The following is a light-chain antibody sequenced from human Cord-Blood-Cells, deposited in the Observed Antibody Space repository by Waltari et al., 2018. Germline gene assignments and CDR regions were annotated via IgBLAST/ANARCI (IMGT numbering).Light chain of an antibody. CDR2: QDS. J-gene: IGLJ1*01. V-gene: IGLV3-1*01. Sequence: SYELTQPPSVSVSPGQTASITCSGDNLGDKYACWYQQKPGQSPVLVIYQDSKRPSGSPERFSGSNSGNTATLTIIGTQAMDEADYYCQAWDSSTYVFGTGTKVTVL. CDR3: QAWDSSTYV. CDR1: NLGDKY.